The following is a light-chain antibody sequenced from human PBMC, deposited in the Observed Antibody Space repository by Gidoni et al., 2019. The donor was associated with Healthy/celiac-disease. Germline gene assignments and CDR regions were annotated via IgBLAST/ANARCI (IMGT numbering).Light chain of an antibody. CDR2: AAS. J-gene: IGKJ5*01. CDR1: QGISNY. Sequence: DIQMTQSPSSLSASVGDRVTITCRVSQGISNYLAWYQQKPGKVPKLLIYAASTLQSGVPSRFSGSGSGTDFTLTISSLQPEDVATYYCQKYNSAPPITFGQXTRLEIK. CDR3: QKYNSAPPIT. V-gene: IGKV1-27*01.